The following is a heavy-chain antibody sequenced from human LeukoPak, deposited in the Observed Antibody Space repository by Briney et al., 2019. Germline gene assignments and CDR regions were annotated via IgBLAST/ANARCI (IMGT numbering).Heavy chain of an antibody. CDR1: GFIFSSFG. CDR3: AREVGSFDY. V-gene: IGHV3-23*01. CDR2: ISGSGGST. Sequence: GGTLRLSCAASGFIFSSFGMTWVRQAPGKGLEWVSCISGSGGSTYYADSVKGRFTISRDNSKNTLYLQMNSLRAEDTVVYYCAREVGSFDYWGQGTLVTVSS. J-gene: IGHJ4*02. D-gene: IGHD1-26*01.